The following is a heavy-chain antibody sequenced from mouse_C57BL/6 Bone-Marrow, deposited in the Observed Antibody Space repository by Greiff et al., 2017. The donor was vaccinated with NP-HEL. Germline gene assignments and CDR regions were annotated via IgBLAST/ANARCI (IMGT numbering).Heavy chain of an antibody. CDR2: IDPNSGGT. Sequence: QVQLQQPGADLVKPGASVKLSCKASGYTFTSYWMHWVKQRPGRGLEWIGRIDPNSGGTKFNEKFKTKATLTVDKPSSKAYMQLSSLTSEDSAVYYCARYYYGSRCWYFDVWGTGTTVTVSS. D-gene: IGHD1-1*01. V-gene: IGHV1-72*01. CDR1: GYTFTSYW. J-gene: IGHJ1*03. CDR3: ARYYYGSRCWYFDV.